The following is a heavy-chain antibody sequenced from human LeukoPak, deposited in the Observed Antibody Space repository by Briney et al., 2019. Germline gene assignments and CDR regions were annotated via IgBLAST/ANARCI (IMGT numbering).Heavy chain of an antibody. CDR2: IKQDGSEK. D-gene: IGHD3-16*01. V-gene: IGHV3-7*01. Sequence: GGSLRLSCAASGFTFSSYWMSWVRQAPGKGLEWVANIKQDGSEKYYVDSVKGRFTISRDNAKNSLYLQMNSLRAEDTAVYYCARGQRGDDYVWGSSDTDFDYWGQGTLVTVSS. J-gene: IGHJ4*02. CDR3: ARGQRGDDYVWGSSDTDFDY. CDR1: GFTFSSYW.